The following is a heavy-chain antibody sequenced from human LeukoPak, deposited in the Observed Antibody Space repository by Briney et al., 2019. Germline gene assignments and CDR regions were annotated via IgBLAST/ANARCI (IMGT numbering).Heavy chain of an antibody. Sequence: PGGSLRLSCAASGFTFSSSAMSWVRQAPGRGLEWVSSITDSGDGTYYADSVKGRFTISRDDSKNTLYLQMNSLRAEDMAVYYCAKVLIVVVPAAQYFQHWGQGTLVTVSS. CDR1: GFTFSSSA. V-gene: IGHV3-23*01. CDR2: ITDSGDGT. D-gene: IGHD2-2*01. J-gene: IGHJ1*01. CDR3: AKVLIVVVPAAQYFQH.